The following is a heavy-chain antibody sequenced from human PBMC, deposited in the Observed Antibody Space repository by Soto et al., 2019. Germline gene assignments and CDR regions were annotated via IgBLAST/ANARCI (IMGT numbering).Heavy chain of an antibody. CDR1: DDSFRGAEYY. Sequence: SETLSLTCTVSDDSFRGAEYYWSWIRQPLGKGPEWIGYTYYNGDTEYNPALRSRVTMSEDTSKNQFSLRLSSVTAADTAVYFCARGPAYIDGWRTFDLWGRGILVTVSS. D-gene: IGHD6-19*01. J-gene: IGHJ4*02. CDR3: ARGPAYIDGWRTFDL. CDR2: TYYNGDT. V-gene: IGHV4-61*08.